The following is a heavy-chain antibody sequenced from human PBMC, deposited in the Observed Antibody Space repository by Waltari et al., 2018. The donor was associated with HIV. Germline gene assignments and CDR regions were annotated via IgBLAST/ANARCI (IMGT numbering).Heavy chain of an antibody. V-gene: IGHV3-7*01. J-gene: IGHJ4*02. CDR3: TRGGYWEAPDY. D-gene: IGHD2-15*01. CDR1: GFEIGRYW. CDR2: IKPNGGEM. Sequence: EVQMVESGGGLVRPGGSLRLSCSVSGFEIGRYWMTWVRQAPGKGLEWVANIKPNGGEMHYAESLQGRFIVSRDNARSSLYLQLNDVKAEDTAVYYCTRGGYWEAPDYWGQGTLVTVSA.